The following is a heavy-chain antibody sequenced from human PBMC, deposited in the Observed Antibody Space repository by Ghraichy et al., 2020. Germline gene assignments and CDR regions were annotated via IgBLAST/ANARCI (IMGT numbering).Heavy chain of an antibody. V-gene: IGHV3-9*01. CDR2: ISWNSGSI. CDR1: GFTFADYA. CDR3: AKDVFGVRGGYFDY. D-gene: IGHD3-10*01. Sequence: GGSLRLSCAASGFTFADYAMHWVRQAPGKGLEWVSGISWNSGSIGYADSVKGRFTISRDNAKNSLYLQMNSLRAEDTALYYCAKDVFGVRGGYFDYWGQGTLVTVSS. J-gene: IGHJ4*02.